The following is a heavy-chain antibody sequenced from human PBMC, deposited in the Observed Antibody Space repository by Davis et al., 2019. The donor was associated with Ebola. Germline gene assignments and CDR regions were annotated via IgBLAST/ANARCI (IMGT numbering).Heavy chain of an antibody. J-gene: IGHJ3*02. CDR2: IYYSGST. D-gene: IGHD3-16*02. V-gene: IGHV4-59*08. Sequence: SETLSLTCTVSGGSISRSYWSWIRQPPGKGLELIGYIYYSGSTSYNPSLKSRVTISVDTSKNQFSLKLSSVTAAATAVYYCARRLMITFGGVIVTNDAFDIWGQGTMVTVSS. CDR3: ARRLMITFGGVIVTNDAFDI. CDR1: GGSISRSY.